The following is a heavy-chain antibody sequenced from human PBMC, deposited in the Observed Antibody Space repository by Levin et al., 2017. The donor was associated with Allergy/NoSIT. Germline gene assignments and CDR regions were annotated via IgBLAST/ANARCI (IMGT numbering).Heavy chain of an antibody. D-gene: IGHD3-22*01. CDR1: GFTFSTYH. CDR3: ARDEGSSGYHYGMDV. CDR2: ISSSSSNI. Sequence: GGSLRLSCAASGFTFSTYHMNWVRQAPGKGLEWVSSISSSSSNIYYAGSVKGRLTISRDNAKNSLYLQMNSLRAEDTAVYYCARDEGSSGYHYGMDVWGQGTTVTVSS. J-gene: IGHJ6*02. V-gene: IGHV3-21*01.